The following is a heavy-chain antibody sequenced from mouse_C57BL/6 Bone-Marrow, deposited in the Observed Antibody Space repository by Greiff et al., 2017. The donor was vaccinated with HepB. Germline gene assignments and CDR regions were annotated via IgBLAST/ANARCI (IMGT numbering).Heavy chain of an antibody. Sequence: QVHVKQSGAELVKPGASVKLSCKASGYTFTEYTIHWVKQRSGQGLEWIGWFYPGSGSIKYNEKFKDKATLTADKSSSTVYMELSRLTSEDSAVYFCARGGYGRGYFDYWGQGTTLTVSS. D-gene: IGHD2-10*02. CDR2: FYPGSGSI. CDR3: ARGGYGRGYFDY. J-gene: IGHJ2*01. CDR1: GYTFTEYT. V-gene: IGHV1-62-2*01.